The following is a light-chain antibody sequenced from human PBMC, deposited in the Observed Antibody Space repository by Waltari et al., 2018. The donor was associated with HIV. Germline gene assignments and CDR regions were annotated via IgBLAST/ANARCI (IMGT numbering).Light chain of an antibody. CDR3: QTWATGIQV. J-gene: IGLJ3*02. CDR2: VNRYGNH. Sequence: QLVLTQSPSASASLGASVKLTCTLSSGHSSYAMAWHQKQAEKGPRYWKKVNRYGNHNTGDGVPVRFSGSSSEAERYLTVSSLQSEDESDYYCQTWATGIQVFGGGTKLTVL. CDR1: SGHSSYA. V-gene: IGLV4-69*01.